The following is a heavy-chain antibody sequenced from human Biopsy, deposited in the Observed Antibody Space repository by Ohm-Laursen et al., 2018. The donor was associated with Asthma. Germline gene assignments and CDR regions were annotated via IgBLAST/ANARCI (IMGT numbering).Heavy chain of an antibody. D-gene: IGHD2-21*02. Sequence: TLSLTCTVSGDSITSGGCCWNWIRQHPGKGLEWIGYIHHSGTSYFNPSLKSRVSFSRGTSKNQFSLRLSSVTAADTAMYYCARGVDRVTGLLDHFDSWGQGTLVTVSS. CDR1: GDSITSGGCC. V-gene: IGHV4-31*03. J-gene: IGHJ4*02. CDR3: ARGVDRVTGLLDHFDS. CDR2: IHHSGTS.